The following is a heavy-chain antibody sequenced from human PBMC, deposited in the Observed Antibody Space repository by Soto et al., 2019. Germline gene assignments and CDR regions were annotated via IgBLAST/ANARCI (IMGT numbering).Heavy chain of an antibody. J-gene: IGHJ3*02. D-gene: IGHD3-16*02. CDR1: GFTFTTYA. V-gene: IGHV3-23*01. Sequence: EVQLLESGGGLVQPGGSLRLSCAASGFTFTTYAMNWVRQAPGKGLEWVSLISNSVGATYYADSVKGRFTISRDTSKNTLSLRMNSLRAEDTAMYYCARRSYGAFDIWGQGTMVTVSS. CDR3: ARRSYGAFDI. CDR2: ISNSVGAT.